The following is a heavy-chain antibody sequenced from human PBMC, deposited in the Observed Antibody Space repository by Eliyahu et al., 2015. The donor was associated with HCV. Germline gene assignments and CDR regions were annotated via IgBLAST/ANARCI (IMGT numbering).Heavy chain of an antibody. V-gene: IGHV4-59*01. Sequence: QVQLQESGPGLVKPSETLSLTCTVSGGSISIYYWSWVRQPPGKGLEWIGYVYDTGSTSYNPSLKSRVTISADTSKNQFSLRLSSVTAADTAVYYCVRDRELNYWGQGTLVTVSS. CDR2: VYDTGST. J-gene: IGHJ4*02. CDR3: VRDRELNY. CDR1: GGSISIYY. D-gene: IGHD1-7*01.